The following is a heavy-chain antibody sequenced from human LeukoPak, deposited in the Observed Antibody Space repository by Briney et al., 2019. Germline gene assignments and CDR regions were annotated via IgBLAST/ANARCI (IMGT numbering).Heavy chain of an antibody. CDR1: GFTFASYA. CDR2: ISSSSSYI. J-gene: IGHJ4*02. D-gene: IGHD3-10*01. Sequence: GGSLRLSCAASGFTFASYAMHWVRQPPGKGLEWVSSISSSSSYIYYADSVKGRFTISRDNAKNSLYLQMNSLRAEDTAVYYCARDAVGGSGSYTDYWGQGTLVTVSS. CDR3: ARDAVGGSGSYTDY. V-gene: IGHV3-21*01.